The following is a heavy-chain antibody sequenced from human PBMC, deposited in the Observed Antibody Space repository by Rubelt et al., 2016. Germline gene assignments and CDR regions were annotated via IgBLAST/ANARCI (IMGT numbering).Heavy chain of an antibody. Sequence: GGSLRLSCAASGFTFSSYWMTWVRQAPGKGLEWVSAISGSGDNTYYPDSVKGRFTISRDNSKNTLSVLMNSLRVEDTAVYYCAKLNDSSGFFPSSSFDYWGQGTLVAVSS. CDR1: GFTFSSYW. CDR2: ISGSGDNT. J-gene: IGHJ4*02. V-gene: IGHV3-23*01. CDR3: AKLNDSSGFFPSSSFDY. D-gene: IGHD3-22*01.